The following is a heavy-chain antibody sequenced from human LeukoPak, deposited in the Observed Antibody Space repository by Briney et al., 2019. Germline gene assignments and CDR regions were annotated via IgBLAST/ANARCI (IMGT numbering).Heavy chain of an antibody. CDR3: ASLPPIVVGY. CDR1: GFTFSSYE. D-gene: IGHD2-15*01. Sequence: PGGSLRLSCAASGFTFSSYEMNWVRQAPGKGLEWVSYISSSGSTIYYADSVKGRFTISRDNAKNSLYLQMNSLRAEDTAVYYCASLPPIVVGYWGQGTLVTVS. J-gene: IGHJ4*02. V-gene: IGHV3-48*03. CDR2: ISSSGSTI.